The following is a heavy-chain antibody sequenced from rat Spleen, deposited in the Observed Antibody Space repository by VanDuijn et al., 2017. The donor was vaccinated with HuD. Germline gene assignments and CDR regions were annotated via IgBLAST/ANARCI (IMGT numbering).Heavy chain of an antibody. CDR1: GFTFSDYY. D-gene: IGHD1-11*01. V-gene: IGHV5-20*01. J-gene: IGHJ3*01. CDR2: ITNTGGST. Sequence: EVQLVESDGGLVQPGRSLKLSCAASGFTFSDYYMAWVRQAPKKGLEWVASITNTGGSTYYPDSVKGRFTISRDNAKSTLYLQMNSLRSEDTATYYCTREVGGVLAYWGQGTLVTVSS. CDR3: TREVGGVLAY.